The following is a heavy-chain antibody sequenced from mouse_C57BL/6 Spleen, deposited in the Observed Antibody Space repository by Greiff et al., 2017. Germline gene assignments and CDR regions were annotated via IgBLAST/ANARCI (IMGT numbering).Heavy chain of an antibody. CDR3: ARPTGKGYYAIDD. D-gene: IGHD4-1*02. CDR1: GYTFTSSW. V-gene: IGHV1-53*01. CDR2: INPSNGGT. J-gene: IGHJ4*01. Sequence: QVQLQQPGTELVKPGASVKLSCKASGYTFTSSWMHWVKQRPGQGLEWIGNINPSNGGTNYNEKFKSKATLTVDKASSTADMQLSSLTSEDSAVYYCARPTGKGYYAIDDWGQGTSVTVSS.